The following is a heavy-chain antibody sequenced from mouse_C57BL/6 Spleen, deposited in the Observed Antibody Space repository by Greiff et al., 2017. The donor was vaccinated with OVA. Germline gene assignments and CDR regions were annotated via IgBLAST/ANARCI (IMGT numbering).Heavy chain of an antibody. Sequence: EVHLVESGGGLVQPKGSLKLSCAASGFSFNTYAMTWVRQAPGKGLEWVARIRSKSNNYATYYADSVKDRFTISRDDSESMLYLQMNNLKTEDTAMYYCVRRGYSGGAMDYWGQGTSVTVSS. CDR3: VRRGYSGGAMDY. CDR1: GFSFNTYA. CDR2: IRSKSNNYAT. J-gene: IGHJ4*01. V-gene: IGHV10-1*01. D-gene: IGHD2-12*01.